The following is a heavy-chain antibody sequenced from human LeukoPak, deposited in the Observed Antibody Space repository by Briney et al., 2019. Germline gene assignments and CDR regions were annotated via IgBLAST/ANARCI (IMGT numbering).Heavy chain of an antibody. CDR2: IHFGGST. CDR1: GDYINSHY. CDR3: ARGSVRGEFDP. J-gene: IGHJ5*02. D-gene: IGHD3-10*01. V-gene: IGHV4-59*11. Sequence: PSETLSLTCSVSGDYINSHYWTWIRQSSGRGLEWLGYIHFGGSTKYNPSLKSRVTMSVDTSKNQFSLKLSSVTAADTAVYSCARGSVRGEFDPWGQGTLVTVSS.